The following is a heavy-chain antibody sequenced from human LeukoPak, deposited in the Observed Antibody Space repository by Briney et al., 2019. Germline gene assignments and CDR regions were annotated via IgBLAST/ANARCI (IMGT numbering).Heavy chain of an antibody. J-gene: IGHJ4*02. Sequence: PSETLSLTCTVSGGSISSGSYYWSWIRQPPGKGLEWIGYIYYNGNTNYNPSLKSRVTISVDTSKNQFSLKLSSVTAADTAVYYCARAPTVTFFDYWGQGTLVTVSS. CDR1: GGSISSGSYY. CDR2: IYYNGNT. V-gene: IGHV4-61*01. D-gene: IGHD4-17*01. CDR3: ARAPTVTFFDY.